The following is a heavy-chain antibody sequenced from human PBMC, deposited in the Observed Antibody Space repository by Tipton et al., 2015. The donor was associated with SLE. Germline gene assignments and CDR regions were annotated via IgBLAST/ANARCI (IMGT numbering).Heavy chain of an antibody. D-gene: IGHD1-26*01. J-gene: IGHJ3*02. CDR2: IYYSGST. CDR3: ARDPSGSLGAFDI. Sequence: ILSLTCTVSGGSISSYYWSWIRQPPGKGLEWIGYIYYSGSTNYNPSLKSRVTISVDTSKNQFSLKLSSVTAADTAVYYCARDPSGSLGAFDIWGQGTMVTVSS. V-gene: IGHV4-59*01. CDR1: GGSISSYY.